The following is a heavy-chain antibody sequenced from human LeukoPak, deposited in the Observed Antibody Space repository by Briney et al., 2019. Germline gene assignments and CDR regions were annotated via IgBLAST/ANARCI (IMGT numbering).Heavy chain of an antibody. J-gene: IGHJ2*01. V-gene: IGHV1-18*01. CDR3: ARVRKGGSTTGYYWYFDL. D-gene: IGHD4-17*01. CDR1: AYTFTSYG. Sequence: ASVKVSCKASAYTFTSYGISWVRQAPGQGLEWMGWIRAYRGDTKYQQKAQGRVTLTTERSTSPAYMELRSLRSDDTAVYYCARVRKGGSTTGYYWYFDLWGRGTLVTVSS. CDR2: IRAYRGDT.